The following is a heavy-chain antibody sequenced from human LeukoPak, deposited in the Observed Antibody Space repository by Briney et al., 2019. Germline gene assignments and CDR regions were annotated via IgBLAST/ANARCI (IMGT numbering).Heavy chain of an antibody. J-gene: IGHJ4*02. Sequence: ASVKVSCKASGYTFTGYYMHWVRQAPGQGLEWMGWINPNSGGTNHAQKFQGRVTMTRDTPISTAYMELSRLRSDDTAVYYCARGAYCGGDCFSDYWGQGTLVTVSS. CDR3: ARGAYCGGDCFSDY. CDR1: GYTFTGYY. D-gene: IGHD2-21*02. CDR2: INPNSGGT. V-gene: IGHV1-2*02.